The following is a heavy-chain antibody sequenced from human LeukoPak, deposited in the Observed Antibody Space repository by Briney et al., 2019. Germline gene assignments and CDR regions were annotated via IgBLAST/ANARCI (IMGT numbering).Heavy chain of an antibody. J-gene: IGHJ3*02. CDR3: ARDTHYYGSGSPAFDI. CDR2: ISAYNGNT. V-gene: IGHV1-18*01. Sequence: ASVKVSCKASGYTFTSYGISWVRQAPGQGLEWMGWISAYNGNTNYAQKLQGRVTMTTDTSTSTAYMELRSLRSDDTAVYYCARDTHYYGSGSPAFDIWGQGTMATVSS. CDR1: GYTFTSYG. D-gene: IGHD3-10*01.